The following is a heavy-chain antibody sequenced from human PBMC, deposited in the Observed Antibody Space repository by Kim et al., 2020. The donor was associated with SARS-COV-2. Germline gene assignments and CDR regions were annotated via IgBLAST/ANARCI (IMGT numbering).Heavy chain of an antibody. CDR2: INSDGSST. J-gene: IGHJ4*02. CDR1: GFTFSNYW. Sequence: GGSLRLSCAASGFTFSNYWMHWVRQAPGKGLVWVSRINSDGSSTSYADSVKGRFTISRDNAKNTLYLQMNSLRAEDTAMYYCASLSTGYVWGKFDYWGQGTLVTGSS. D-gene: IGHD3-16*01. V-gene: IGHV3-74*01. CDR3: ASLSTGYVWGKFDY.